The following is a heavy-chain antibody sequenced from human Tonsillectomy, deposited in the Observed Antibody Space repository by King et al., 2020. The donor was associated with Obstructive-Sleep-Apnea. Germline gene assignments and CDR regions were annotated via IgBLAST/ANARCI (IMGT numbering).Heavy chain of an antibody. D-gene: IGHD6-13*01. V-gene: IGHV3-9*01. CDR3: AKDQSSSILFFEY. Sequence: VQLVESGGGLVQPGRSLRLSCAASGFTFGDYAMHWVRQAPGKGLEWVSGISWNGNNIDYADSVKGRFTISRDNAKNSVYLQMKSLRPEDTAFYFCAKDQSSSILFFEYWGQGTLVSVSS. J-gene: IGHJ4*02. CDR2: ISWNGNNI. CDR1: GFTFGDYA.